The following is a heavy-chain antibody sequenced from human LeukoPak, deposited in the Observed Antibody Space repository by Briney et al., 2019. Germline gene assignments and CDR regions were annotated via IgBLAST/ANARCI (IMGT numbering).Heavy chain of an antibody. Sequence: KPSETLSLTCTVSGCSISSSSYYWGWIRQPPGKGLEWIGEINHSGSTNYNPSLKSRVTISVDTSKNQFSLKLSSVTAADTAVYYCARRARVFTMIAHYYYYYYYMDVWGKGTTVTISS. D-gene: IGHD3-22*01. J-gene: IGHJ6*03. V-gene: IGHV4-39*07. CDR1: GCSISSSSYY. CDR3: ARRARVFTMIAHYYYYYYYMDV. CDR2: INHSGST.